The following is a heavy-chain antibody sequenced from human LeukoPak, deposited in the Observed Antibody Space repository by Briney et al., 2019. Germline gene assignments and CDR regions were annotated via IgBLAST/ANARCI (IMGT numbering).Heavy chain of an antibody. D-gene: IGHD5-18*01. V-gene: IGHV4-34*01. CDR1: GGSFSGYY. J-gene: IGHJ4*02. CDR2: INHSGST. Sequence: PSETLSLTCAVYGGSFSGYYWSWIRQPPGKGLEWIGEINHSGSTNYNPSLKSRVTISVDTSKNQFSLKLSSVTAADTAVYYCARGRRYSYGYHYWGQGTRVTVSS. CDR3: ARGRRYSYGYHY.